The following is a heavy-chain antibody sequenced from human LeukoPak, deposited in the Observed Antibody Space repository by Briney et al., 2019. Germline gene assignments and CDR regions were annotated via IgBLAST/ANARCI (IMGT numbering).Heavy chain of an antibody. V-gene: IGHV3-11*05. J-gene: IGHJ4*02. CDR1: GFTFSDYY. CDR2: ISSSSSYT. CDR3: AREGNYFDC. Sequence: GGSLRLSRAASGFTFSDYYMTWIRQAPGKGLEWVSYISSSSSYTKYADSVKGRFTISRDNAKNSLYLQMNSLRAEDTAVYYCAREGNYFDCWGQGTLVTVSS.